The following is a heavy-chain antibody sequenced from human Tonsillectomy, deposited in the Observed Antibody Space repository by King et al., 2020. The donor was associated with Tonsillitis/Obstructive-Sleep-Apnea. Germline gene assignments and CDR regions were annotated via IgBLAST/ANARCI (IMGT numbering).Heavy chain of an antibody. CDR1: GGSFSAYY. D-gene: IGHD4/OR15-4a*01. Sequence: VQLQQWGAGLLKPSETLSLTCAVYGGSFSAYYWSWIRQPPGKGLEWIGEIDHSGSTNYNPSLKSRVTISVDTSKNQFSLNLSSVTAADTAVYYCARTYGGLPNYMDVWGKGTTVTVSS. J-gene: IGHJ6*03. CDR3: ARTYGGLPNYMDV. V-gene: IGHV4-34*01. CDR2: IDHSGST.